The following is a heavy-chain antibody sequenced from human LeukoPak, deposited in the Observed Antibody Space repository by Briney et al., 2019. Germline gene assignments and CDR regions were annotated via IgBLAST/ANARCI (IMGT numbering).Heavy chain of an antibody. CDR3: ARRWSYRLRGYFDY. J-gene: IGHJ4*02. V-gene: IGHV4-59*12. CDR2: IYYSGST. Sequence: SETLSLTCTVSGGSISSYYWSWIRQPPGKGLEWIGYIYYSGSTNYNPSLKSRVTISVDTSKNQFSLKLSSVTAADTAVYYCARRWSYRLRGYFDYWGQGTLVTVSS. D-gene: IGHD3-16*02. CDR1: GGSISSYY.